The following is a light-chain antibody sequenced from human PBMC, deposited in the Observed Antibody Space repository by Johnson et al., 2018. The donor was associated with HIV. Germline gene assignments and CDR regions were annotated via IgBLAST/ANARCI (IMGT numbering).Light chain of an antibody. CDR1: SSNIGNNY. J-gene: IGLJ1*01. V-gene: IGLV1-51*01. Sequence: QSVLTQPPSVSAAPGQKVTISCSGSSSNIGNNYVSWYQQLPGTAPKLLIYDNNKRPSGIPDRFSGSKSDTSATLGITGLQTGDEADYYCGTWNSSLSAHDYFFGTGTKVTVL. CDR3: GTWNSSLSAHDYF. CDR2: DNN.